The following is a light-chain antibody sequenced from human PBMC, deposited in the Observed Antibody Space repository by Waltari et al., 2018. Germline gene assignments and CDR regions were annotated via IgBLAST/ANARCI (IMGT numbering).Light chain of an antibody. CDR1: QGISSY. Sequence: AIRMTQSPSSFSASTGDRVTIPCRASQGISSYLAWYQQKPGEAPKLLIYAASTLQSGVPSRFSGSGSGTDFTLTIICLQSEDFATYYCQQYYSYPTITFGQGTRLEIK. V-gene: IGKV1-8*01. CDR3: QQYYSYPTIT. CDR2: AAS. J-gene: IGKJ5*01.